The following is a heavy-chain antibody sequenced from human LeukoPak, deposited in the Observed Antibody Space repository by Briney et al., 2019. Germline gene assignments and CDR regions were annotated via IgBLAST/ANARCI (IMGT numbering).Heavy chain of an antibody. Sequence: GESLRLSCAASGFTFSSYWMLWVRQAPGKGLVWVSLINSDGTTTTYADSVKGRFTISRDNAKSTLYLQMNSLRAEDTAVYYCARTSEWSVYYYMDVWGKGTTVTVSS. CDR3: ARTSEWSVYYYMDV. V-gene: IGHV3-74*01. D-gene: IGHD3-3*01. CDR2: INSDGTTT. CDR1: GFTFSSYW. J-gene: IGHJ6*03.